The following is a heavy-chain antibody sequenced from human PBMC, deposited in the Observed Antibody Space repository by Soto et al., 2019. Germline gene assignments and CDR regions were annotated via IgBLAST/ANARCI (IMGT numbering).Heavy chain of an antibody. CDR3: AKEVTGFSGGYYYYYMDV. V-gene: IGHV3-23*01. D-gene: IGHD2-21*02. CDR1: GFTFSSYA. J-gene: IGHJ6*03. Sequence: GGSLRLSCAASGFTFSSYAMNWVRQAPGKGLEWVSAISGSGGSTYHADSVKGRFTISRDNSKNTLYLQMNSLRAEDTAVYYCAKEVTGFSGGYYYYYMDVWGKGTTVTVSS. CDR2: ISGSGGST.